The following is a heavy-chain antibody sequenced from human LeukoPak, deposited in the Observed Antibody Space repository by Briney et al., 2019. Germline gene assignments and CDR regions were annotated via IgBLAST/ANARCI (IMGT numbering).Heavy chain of an antibody. V-gene: IGHV1-2*04. J-gene: IGHJ4*02. CDR3: ARVAAPITSPLTYSSSWYSKDRYYFDY. CDR2: INPNSGGT. Sequence: ASVKVSCKASGYTFTGYYMHWVRQAPGQGLEWMGWINPNSGGTNYAQKFQGWVTMTRDTSISTAYMELSRLRSDDTAVYYCARVAAPITSPLTYSSSWYSKDRYYFDYWGQGTLVTVSS. D-gene: IGHD6-13*01. CDR1: GYTFTGYY.